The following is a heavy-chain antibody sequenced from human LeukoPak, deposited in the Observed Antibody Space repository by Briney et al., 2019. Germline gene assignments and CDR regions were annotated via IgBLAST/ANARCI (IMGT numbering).Heavy chain of an antibody. Sequence: AGGSLRLSCAASGFTFSSYAMHWVRQAPGKGLEWVAVISYDGSNKYYADSVKGRFTISRDKPKDTLYLQMNSLRAEDTAVYYCAKSGSQFCSDGNCYFDSWGQGTLVTVSS. CDR2: ISYDGSNK. CDR3: AKSGSQFCSDGNCYFDS. V-gene: IGHV3-30-3*01. CDR1: GFTFSSYA. D-gene: IGHD2-15*01. J-gene: IGHJ4*02.